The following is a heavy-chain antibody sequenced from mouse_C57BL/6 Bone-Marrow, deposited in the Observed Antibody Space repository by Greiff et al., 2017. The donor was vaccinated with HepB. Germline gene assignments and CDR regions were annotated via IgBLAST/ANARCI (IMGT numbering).Heavy chain of an antibody. CDR2: IDPSDSYT. CDR1: GYTFTSYW. V-gene: IGHV1-50*01. J-gene: IGHJ4*01. D-gene: IGHD3-1*01. CDR3: ARRRATTGGVYYAMDY. Sequence: VQLQQPGAELVKPGASVKLSCKASGYTFTSYWMQWVKQRPGQGLEWIGEIDPSDSYTNYNQKFKGKATLTVDTSSNTAYMQRSSLTSEDSAVYYWARRRATTGGVYYAMDYWGQGTSVTVSS.